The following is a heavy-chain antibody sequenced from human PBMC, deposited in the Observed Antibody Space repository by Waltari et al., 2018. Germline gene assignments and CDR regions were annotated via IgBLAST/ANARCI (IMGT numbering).Heavy chain of an antibody. V-gene: IGHV3-53*01. CDR1: GFTVSSFY. CDR2: IYRGGDT. CDR3: ARETGVAVAGYGLDI. Sequence: VHVEESGGGLMQPGGSLRLSCAASGFTVSSFYMAWVRQAPGKGLEWVSLIYRGGDTYYADSVKGRFTISRDNSKNMVFLQMNSLRADDTAVYYCARETGVAVAGYGLDIWGQGTTVTVSS. D-gene: IGHD2-15*01. J-gene: IGHJ6*02.